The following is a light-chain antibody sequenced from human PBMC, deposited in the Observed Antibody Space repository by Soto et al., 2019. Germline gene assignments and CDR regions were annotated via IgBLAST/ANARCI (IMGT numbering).Light chain of an antibody. V-gene: IGKV3-20*01. CDR2: AAS. J-gene: IGKJ4*01. CDR1: QSVSSSY. CDR3: QQYGSSPLT. Sequence: EIVLTQSPGTLSLSPGERATLSCRASQSVSSSYLAWYQQKPGQAPRLLIYAASSRATGIPDRFSGSGSGTDFTLTISRLEPDDFAVYYCQQYGSSPLTFGGGTKVEIK.